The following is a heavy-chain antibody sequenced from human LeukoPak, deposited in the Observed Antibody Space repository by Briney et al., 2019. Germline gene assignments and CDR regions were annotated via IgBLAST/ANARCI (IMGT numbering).Heavy chain of an antibody. J-gene: IGHJ5*02. D-gene: IGHD3-3*01. V-gene: IGHV4-30-2*01. Sequence: PSETLTLTCAVSGGSISSGGYSWSWIRQPPGKGLEWIGYIYHSGSTYYNPSLKSRVTISVDTSKNQFSLKLSSVTAADTAVYYCARGRYSDLWSGYYRWDNWFDPWGQGTLVTVSS. CDR3: ARGRYSDLWSGYYRWDNWFDP. CDR1: GGSISSGGYS. CDR2: IYHSGST.